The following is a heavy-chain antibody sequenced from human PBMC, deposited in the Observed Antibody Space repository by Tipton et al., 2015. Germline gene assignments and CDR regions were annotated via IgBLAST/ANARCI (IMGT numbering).Heavy chain of an antibody. J-gene: IGHJ5*02. CDR1: GGSMSSTTSF. CDR2: ISYGGST. V-gene: IGHV4-39*01. CDR3: ARHVRSGIVLMASAKYQGSWFDP. D-gene: IGHD2-8*01. Sequence: TLSLTCTVSGGSMSSTTSFWGWIRQSPGKGLEYIGTISYGGSTYYKPSLKSRVTISVDTSKNQFSLNLTSVTAADTAVYYCARHVRSGIVLMASAKYQGSWFDPWGQGTLVTVSS.